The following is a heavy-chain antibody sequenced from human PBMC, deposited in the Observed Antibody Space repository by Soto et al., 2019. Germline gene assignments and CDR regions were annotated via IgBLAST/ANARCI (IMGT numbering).Heavy chain of an antibody. J-gene: IGHJ6*02. Sequence: QVQLVQSGAEVRKPGASVKVSCKASGYTFTNHDINWVRQAPGQGLEWMGWINPNNGNTGYAQKFQGRVTMTRDTSITTAYMELSSLRSEDTAVYYCARGLFFTVAPLWGMDVWGQGTTVTVSS. CDR3: ARGLFFTVAPLWGMDV. CDR1: GYTFTNHD. V-gene: IGHV1-8*01. D-gene: IGHD2-21*01. CDR2: INPNNGNT.